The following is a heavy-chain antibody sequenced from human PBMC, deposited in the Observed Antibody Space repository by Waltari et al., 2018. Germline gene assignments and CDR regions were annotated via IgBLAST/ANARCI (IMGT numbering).Heavy chain of an antibody. CDR3: ARGEYVWGSYRYDAFDI. CDR2: ISSNGGST. V-gene: IGHV3-64*01. CDR1: GFTFSSYA. J-gene: IGHJ3*02. Sequence: EVQLVESGGGLVQPGGSLRLSCAASGFTFSSYAMHWVRQAPGKGLEYVSAISSNGGSTYYANSVKGRFTISRDNSKNALYLQMGSLRAEDMAVYYCARGEYVWGSYRYDAFDIWGQGTMVTVSS. D-gene: IGHD3-16*02.